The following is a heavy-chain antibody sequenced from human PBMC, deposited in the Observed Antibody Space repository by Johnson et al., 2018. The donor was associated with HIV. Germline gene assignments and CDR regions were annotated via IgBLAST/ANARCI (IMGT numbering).Heavy chain of an antibody. CDR1: GFTVSSNY. Sequence: VQLVESGGGLVQPGGSLRLSCAASGFTVSSNYMSWVRQAPGKGLEWVSVIYSGGSTYYPGSVKGRFTISRENARNSLYLHMNSLRAEDTAVYYCAKNTAMVGDAFDIWGQGTMVTVSS. V-gene: IGHV3-66*01. CDR3: AKNTAMVGDAFDI. CDR2: IYSGGST. D-gene: IGHD5-18*01. J-gene: IGHJ3*02.